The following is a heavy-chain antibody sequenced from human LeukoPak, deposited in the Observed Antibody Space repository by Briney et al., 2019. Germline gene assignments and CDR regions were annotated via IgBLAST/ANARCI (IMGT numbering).Heavy chain of an antibody. J-gene: IGHJ6*03. Sequence: GGSLRLSCAASGFTFSSYDMSWVRQAPGKGLEWVSAISGSGDSTYYADSVKGRFTISRDNSKNTLYLQMNSLRAEDTAVYYCAKDVVRSQGSNYYYRDVWGKGTTVTVSS. CDR1: GFTFSSYD. CDR2: ISGSGDST. CDR3: AKDVVRSQGSNYYYRDV. V-gene: IGHV3-23*01. D-gene: IGHD2-15*01.